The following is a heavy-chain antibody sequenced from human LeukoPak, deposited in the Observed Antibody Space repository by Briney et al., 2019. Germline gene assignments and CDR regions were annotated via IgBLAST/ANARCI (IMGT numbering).Heavy chain of an antibody. V-gene: IGHV3-7*01. D-gene: IGHD3-10*01. Sequence: WRSLRLSCAASGFTFSSYWMSWVRQAPGKGLEWVANIKQDGSEKYYVDSVKGRFTISRDNAKNSLYLQMNSLRAEDTAVYYCAKETDRMYYYGSGSHWFDHWGQGTLVTVSS. J-gene: IGHJ5*02. CDR2: IKQDGSEK. CDR3: AKETDRMYYYGSGSHWFDH. CDR1: GFTFSSYW.